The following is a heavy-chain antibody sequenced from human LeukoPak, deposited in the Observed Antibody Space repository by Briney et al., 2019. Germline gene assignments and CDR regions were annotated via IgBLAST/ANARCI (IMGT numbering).Heavy chain of an antibody. CDR1: GFTFSSYG. D-gene: IGHD2-2*03. Sequence: GGSLRLSCAASGFTFSSYGMHWVRQAPGKGLEWVAVISDDGSNKYYADSVEGRFTISRDNSKNTLYLQMSSLRPEDTAVHYCARVDDLDAFDIWGQGTMVTVSS. J-gene: IGHJ3*02. CDR2: ISDDGSNK. V-gene: IGHV3-30*03. CDR3: ARVDDLDAFDI.